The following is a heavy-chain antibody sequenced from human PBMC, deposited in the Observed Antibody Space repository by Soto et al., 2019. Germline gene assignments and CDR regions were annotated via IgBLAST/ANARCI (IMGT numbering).Heavy chain of an antibody. D-gene: IGHD2-2*01. CDR2: IYYSGST. J-gene: IGHJ5*02. Sequence: SETVSLTCTVSGGSISSSSYYWGWIRQPPGKGLEWIGSIYYSGSTYYNPSLKSRVTISVDTSKNQFSLKLSSVTAADTAVYYCARHRGVVVVPAARSQNWFDPWGQGTLVTVSS. CDR3: ARHRGVVVVPAARSQNWFDP. V-gene: IGHV4-39*01. CDR1: GGSISSSSYY.